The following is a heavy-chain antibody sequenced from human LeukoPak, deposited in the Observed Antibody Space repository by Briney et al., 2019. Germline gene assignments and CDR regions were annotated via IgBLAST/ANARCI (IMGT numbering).Heavy chain of an antibody. D-gene: IGHD1-26*01. CDR2: INYSGSN. Sequence: SETLSLTCTVSGGSISSSDYYWAWIRQPPGKGLEWLGTINYSGSNSYSPPLKSRVTIYVDTAKNQISLKLDSVTAADTAVYSCARYSCSSGWFDPWGQGSLVTVSS. V-gene: IGHV4-39*01. CDR3: ARYSCSSGWFDP. J-gene: IGHJ5*02. CDR1: GGSISSSDYY.